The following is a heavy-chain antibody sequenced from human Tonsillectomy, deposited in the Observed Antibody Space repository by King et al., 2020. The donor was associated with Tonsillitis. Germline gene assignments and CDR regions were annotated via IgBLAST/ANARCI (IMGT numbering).Heavy chain of an antibody. J-gene: IGHJ6*02. CDR3: AKDSNTAVEWAYYYGMDV. V-gene: IGHV3-30*18. CDR1: GFTFSSYG. CDR2: ISFDGSNK. D-gene: IGHD5-18*01. Sequence: VQLVESGGGVVQPGRSLRLSCAASGFTFSSYGMHWVRQAPGKGLEWAAVISFDGSNKYYADSVKGRFTISRDNSKNTLYLQMNSLRAEDTAVYYCAKDSNTAVEWAYYYGMDVWGHGTTVTVSS.